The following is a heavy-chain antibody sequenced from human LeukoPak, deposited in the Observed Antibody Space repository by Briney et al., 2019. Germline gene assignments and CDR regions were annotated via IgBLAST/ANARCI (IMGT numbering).Heavy chain of an antibody. CDR1: GFTFSSDV. CDR3: AKVRAPRQYYFDY. CDR2: ISGSGGRT. Sequence: GGSLRLSCAASGFTFSSDVMSWVRQAPGKGLEWVSAISGSGGRTYYADSVKGRFTISRDNSKNTLYLQMNSLRAEDTAVYYCAKVRAPRQYYFDYWGQGTLVAVSS. V-gene: IGHV3-23*01. D-gene: IGHD1-26*01. J-gene: IGHJ4*02.